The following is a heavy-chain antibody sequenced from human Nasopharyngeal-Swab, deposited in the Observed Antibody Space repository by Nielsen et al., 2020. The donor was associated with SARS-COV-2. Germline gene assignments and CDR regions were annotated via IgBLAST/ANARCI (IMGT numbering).Heavy chain of an antibody. V-gene: IGHV4-39*07. CDR3: ARGGCSSTSCYEIDY. CDR2: IYYSGAT. Sequence: RQAPGKGLEWIGSIYYSGATYYSPSLKSRLTISVDTSKNQFSLKLSSVTAADTAVYYCARGGCSSTSCYEIDYWGQGTLVTVSS. D-gene: IGHD2-2*01. J-gene: IGHJ4*02.